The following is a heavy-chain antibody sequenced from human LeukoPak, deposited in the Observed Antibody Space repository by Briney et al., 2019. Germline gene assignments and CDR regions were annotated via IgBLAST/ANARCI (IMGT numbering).Heavy chain of an antibody. Sequence: PSETLSLTCTVSGGSISSYYWSWIRQPPGKGLEWIGYIYYSGSTNYNPSLKSRVTTSVDTSKNQFSLKLSSVTAADTAVYYCARAAGTFRNAPPDYWGQGTLVTVSS. CDR1: GGSISSYY. CDR3: ARAAGTFRNAPPDY. CDR2: IYYSGST. V-gene: IGHV4-59*01. J-gene: IGHJ4*02. D-gene: IGHD6-13*01.